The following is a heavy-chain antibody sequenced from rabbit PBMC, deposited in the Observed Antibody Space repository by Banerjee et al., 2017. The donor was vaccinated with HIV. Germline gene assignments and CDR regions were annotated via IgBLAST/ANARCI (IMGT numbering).Heavy chain of an antibody. Sequence: QEQLEESGGDLVKPEGSLTLTCTASGFDFSSNYYMCWVRQAPGKGLERIGCISAGSSGSTYYASWVKGRFTISKASATTVTLQMTSLTAAETATYFCARGSAGTIGVFNLWGQGTLVTVS. CDR2: ISAGSSGST. D-gene: IGHD4-2*01. J-gene: IGHJ4*01. V-gene: IGHV1S45*01. CDR1: GFDFSSNYY. CDR3: ARGSAGTIGVFNL.